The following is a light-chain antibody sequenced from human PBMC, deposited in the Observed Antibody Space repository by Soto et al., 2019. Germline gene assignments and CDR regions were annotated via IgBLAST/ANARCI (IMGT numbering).Light chain of an antibody. J-gene: IGKJ1*01. CDR2: KAS. CDR1: QTISSW. Sequence: DIQMTQSPSTLSGSVGDRVTITCRASQTISSWLAWYQQKPGKGPKXLIYKASTLKSGVPSRFSGSGSGTEFTLTISSLQPDDFETYYCQHYNSYSEAFGQGTKVDIK. CDR3: QHYNSYSEA. V-gene: IGKV1-5*03.